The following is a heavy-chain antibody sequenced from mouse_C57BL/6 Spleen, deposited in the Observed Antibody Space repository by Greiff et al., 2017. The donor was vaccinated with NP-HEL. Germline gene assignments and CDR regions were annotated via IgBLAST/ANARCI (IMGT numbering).Heavy chain of an antibody. CDR2: INPNNGGT. CDR3: ARKKAYYSNYGAMDY. V-gene: IGHV1-18*01. D-gene: IGHD2-5*01. Sequence: VQLQQSGPELVKPGASVKIPCKASGYTFTDYNMDWVKQSHGKSLEWIGDINPNNGGTIYNQKFKGKATLTVDKSSSTAYMELRSLTSEDTAVYYCARKKAYYSNYGAMDYWGQGTSVTVSS. CDR1: GYTFTDYN. J-gene: IGHJ4*01.